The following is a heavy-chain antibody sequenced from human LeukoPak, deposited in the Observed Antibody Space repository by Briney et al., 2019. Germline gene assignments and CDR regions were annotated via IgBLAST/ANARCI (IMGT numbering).Heavy chain of an antibody. CDR3: ARAEGYGDYGIDY. CDR1: GGSISSGSYY. CDR2: IYTSGST. V-gene: IGHV4-61*02. Sequence: SQTLSLTCTVSGGSISSGSYYWSWLRQPAGKGLEWIGRIYTSGSTNYNPSLKSRVTISVDTSKNQFSLKLSSVTAADTAVYYCARAEGYGDYGIDYWGQGTLVTVSS. D-gene: IGHD4-17*01. J-gene: IGHJ4*02.